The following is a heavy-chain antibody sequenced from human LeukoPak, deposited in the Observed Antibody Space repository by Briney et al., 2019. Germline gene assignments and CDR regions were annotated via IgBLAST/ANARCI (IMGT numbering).Heavy chain of an antibody. CDR3: AREKIGTGTVLGKDYYYMDV. J-gene: IGHJ6*03. Sequence: KPSETLSLTCAVYGGSFSGYYWSWIRQPPGKGLEWIGEINHSGSTNYNPSLKSRVTISVDTSKNQFSLKLSSVTAADTAMYYCAREKIGTGTVLGKDYYYMDVWGKGTTVTVSS. V-gene: IGHV4-34*01. CDR1: GGSFSGYY. D-gene: IGHD3-16*01. CDR2: INHSGST.